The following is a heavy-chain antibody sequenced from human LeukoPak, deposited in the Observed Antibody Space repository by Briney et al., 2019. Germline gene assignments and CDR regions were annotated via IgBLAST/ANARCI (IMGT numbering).Heavy chain of an antibody. CDR2: LTGDGGT. J-gene: IGHJ4*02. V-gene: IGHV3-23*01. CDR1: GFTFTNYA. Sequence: GGSLRLSCAASGFTFTNYAMGWVRQAPGKGLEWVSVLTGDGGTYYADSVKGRFTNSRDDSKNTLFLQMNSLRAEDTAVYFCAKVKWKLIGYFDYWGQGTLVTVSS. CDR3: AKVKWKLIGYFDY. D-gene: IGHD1-20*01.